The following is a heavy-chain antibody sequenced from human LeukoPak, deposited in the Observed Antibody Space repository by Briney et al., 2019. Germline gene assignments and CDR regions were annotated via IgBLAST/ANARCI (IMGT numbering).Heavy chain of an antibody. V-gene: IGHV4-39*07. CDR2: IYYNGST. J-gene: IGHJ4*02. CDR1: GGSIGRSSDY. D-gene: IGHD6-19*01. CDR3: ARMSGWLDFDY. Sequence: SETLSLTCTVSGGSIGRSSDYWGWIRQPPGKGLEWIGSIYYNGSTNYNPSLKSRVTISVDTSKNQFSLKLSSVTAADTAVYYCARMSGWLDFDYWGQGTLVTVSS.